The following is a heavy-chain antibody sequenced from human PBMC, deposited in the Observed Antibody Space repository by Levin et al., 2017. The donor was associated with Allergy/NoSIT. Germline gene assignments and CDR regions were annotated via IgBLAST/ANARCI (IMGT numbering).Heavy chain of an antibody. D-gene: IGHD1-26*01. V-gene: IGHV3-7*01. CDR1: GFTFSNYW. J-gene: IGHJ4*02. CDR3: ASSYHGYF. Sequence: GESLKISCAVSGFTFSNYWMCWVRQVPGKGLEWVANIKEDGTEKYYVDSVKGRFTISRDNAKNSLYLQLSSLRVEDTAVYYCASSYHGYFWGQGTLVTVSS. CDR2: IKEDGTEK.